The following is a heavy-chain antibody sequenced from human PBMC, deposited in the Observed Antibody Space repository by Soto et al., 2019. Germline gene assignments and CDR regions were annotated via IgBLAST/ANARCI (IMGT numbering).Heavy chain of an antibody. CDR2: INPNSGGT. D-gene: IGHD5-12*01. CDR3: ARDGGVASVYGTDV. Sequence: QVHLVQSGAEVKRPGASVKVSCKASGYTLTDYYIHWVRQAPGQGLEWLGWINPNSGGTNYAQKFRGRVTLSRDTSISTSYQELGRLTTDDTAVYYWARDGGVASVYGTDVWGQGTTVTVSS. CDR1: GYTLTDYY. V-gene: IGHV1-2*02. J-gene: IGHJ6*02.